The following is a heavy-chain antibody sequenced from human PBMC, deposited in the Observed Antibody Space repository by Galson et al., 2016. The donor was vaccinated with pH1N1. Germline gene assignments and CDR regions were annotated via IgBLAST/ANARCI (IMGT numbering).Heavy chain of an antibody. D-gene: IGHD5-18*01. Sequence: TLSLTCSVSGVSISGYYWGWIRQSPGKGLDYVGYIYYNGHTNYSPSLKSRVTMSLDMSKNQFSLELTSVTAADTAVYFCARSGSRYGSDAFDMWGQGTTVTVSS. J-gene: IGHJ3*02. CDR1: GVSISGYY. CDR2: IYYNGHT. CDR3: ARSGSRYGSDAFDM. V-gene: IGHV4-59*01.